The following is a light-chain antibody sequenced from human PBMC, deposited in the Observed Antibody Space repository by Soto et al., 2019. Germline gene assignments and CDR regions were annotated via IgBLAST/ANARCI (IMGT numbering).Light chain of an antibody. CDR2: GVS. J-gene: IGKJ1*01. V-gene: IGKV3-20*01. CDR3: QLYSGSPWT. CDR1: QSINNKY. Sequence: EIVLTQSPGTLSLSPGERATLSCRASQSINNKYLDWYQQETGQTPRLLIHGVSIRATGIPDRFRGSGSGTDVTLTISRLEPEDFAVYYCQLYSGSPWTFGQGTKVEIQ.